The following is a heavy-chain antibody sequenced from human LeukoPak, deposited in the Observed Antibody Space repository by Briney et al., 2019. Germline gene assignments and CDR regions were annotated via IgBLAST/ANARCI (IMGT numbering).Heavy chain of an antibody. CDR2: INPSGGST. D-gene: IGHD4-23*01. CDR3: AREAYGGALDQ. J-gene: IGHJ4*02. CDR1: GYTFTKYY. Sequence: ASVKVSFKASGYTFTKYYMHWVRQAPGQGREWMGIINPSGGSTSYAQKFQGRVTMTRDTSTSTVYMELSSLRAEDTAVYFCAREAYGGALDQWGQGTLVTVSS. V-gene: IGHV1-46*01.